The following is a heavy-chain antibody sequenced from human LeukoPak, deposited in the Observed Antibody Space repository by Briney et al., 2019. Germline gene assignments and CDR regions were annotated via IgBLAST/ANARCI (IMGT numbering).Heavy chain of an antibody. V-gene: IGHV3-9*01. Sequence: GSLVPSFAAPGFPFHHYAMQWVRQAPGQGLEWVSGISWNSGSIGYADSVKGRFTISRDNAKNSLYLQMNSLRAEDTALYYCATSPEYDILTGYHIDYWGQGTLVTVSS. D-gene: IGHD3-9*01. CDR2: ISWNSGSI. J-gene: IGHJ4*02. CDR1: GFPFHHYA. CDR3: ATSPEYDILTGYHIDY.